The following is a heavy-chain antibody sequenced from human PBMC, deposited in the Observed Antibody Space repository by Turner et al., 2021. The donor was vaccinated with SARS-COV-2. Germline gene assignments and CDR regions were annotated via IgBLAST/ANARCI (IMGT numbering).Heavy chain of an antibody. CDR2: ISSSGKNV. V-gene: IGHV3-21*02. D-gene: IGHD5-12*01. Sequence: EVQVVESGGGLVKPGGSLRLSCAASGLAFNIYSMNWVRQAPGKGLEWVSAISSSGKNVYYADSVKGRFTISRDNAKSSLYLQMNSLRVEDTALYYCAKVRVDVSKRSDAFDIWGQGTMVTVSS. J-gene: IGHJ3*02. CDR3: AKVRVDVSKRSDAFDI. CDR1: GLAFNIYS.